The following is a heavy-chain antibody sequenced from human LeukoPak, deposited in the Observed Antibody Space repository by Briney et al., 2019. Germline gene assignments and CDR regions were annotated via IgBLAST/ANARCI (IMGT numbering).Heavy chain of an antibody. CDR3: ARDLRYYDSSGYLDY. CDR2: IYSGGST. D-gene: IGHD3-22*01. J-gene: IGHJ4*02. CDR1: GFTVSSNY. V-gene: IGHV3-53*01. Sequence: PGGSLRLSCAASGFTVSSNYMSWVRQAPGKGLDWVSVIYSGGSTYYADSVKGRFTISRDNSKNTLYLQMNSLRAEDTAVYYCARDLRYYDSSGYLDYWGQGTLVTVSS.